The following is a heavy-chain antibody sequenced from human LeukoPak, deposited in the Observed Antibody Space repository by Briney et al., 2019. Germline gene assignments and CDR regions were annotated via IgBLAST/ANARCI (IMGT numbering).Heavy chain of an antibody. Sequence: ASVKVSCKASGGTFSSYAISWVRQAPGQGLEWMGGIIPIFGTANYAQKFQGRVTITADESTSTAYMELSSLRSEDTAVYYCATGPSGSYYPNYWGQGTLVTVSS. V-gene: IGHV1-69*01. J-gene: IGHJ4*02. CDR2: IIPIFGTA. CDR3: ATGPSGSYYPNY. D-gene: IGHD1-26*01. CDR1: GGTFSSYA.